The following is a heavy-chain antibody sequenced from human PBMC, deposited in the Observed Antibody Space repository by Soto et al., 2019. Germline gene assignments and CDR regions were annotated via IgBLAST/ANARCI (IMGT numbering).Heavy chain of an antibody. J-gene: IGHJ5*02. CDR1: GGSINKYY. Sequence: QVLLQESGPGLVKPWETLSLTCNVSGGSINKYYWSWIRQSPGKGLEWIGYVYSSGNTNYNPTFKSRVSLSVDTSKNQVSLSLDSLTAADTAVYYCARSREDRTQSRGWLDPWGQGALVTVST. CDR3: ARSREDRTQSRGWLDP. D-gene: IGHD2-15*01. V-gene: IGHV4-59*01. CDR2: VYSSGNT.